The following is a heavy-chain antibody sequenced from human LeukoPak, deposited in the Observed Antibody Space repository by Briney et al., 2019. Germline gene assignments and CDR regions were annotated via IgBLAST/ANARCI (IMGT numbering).Heavy chain of an antibody. CDR3: ARVLRGIAAAGTRWFDH. V-gene: IGHV1-2*02. CDR2: INPNSCCT. Sequence: XXASXDTFTGYYMHXGGQAPGEGGEGRGWINPNSCCTNYAQQFQRRVTMTRHTSISTAYIELTRLRSDDTAVYYCARVLRGIAAAGTRWFDHWGQGTLVTVSS. D-gene: IGHD6-13*01. CDR1: XDTFTGYY. J-gene: IGHJ5*02.